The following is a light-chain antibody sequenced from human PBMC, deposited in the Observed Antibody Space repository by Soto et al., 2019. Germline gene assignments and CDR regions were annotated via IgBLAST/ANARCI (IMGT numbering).Light chain of an antibody. CDR2: AAS. CDR3: LQYYNFSWT. V-gene: IGKV1-6*01. J-gene: IGKJ1*01. Sequence: IQMTQSPSSLSASVGDRVAISCRASQDIRNTLAWYQQKPGEAPKLLIFAASNLQSGVPSRFSGSGSVTDFTPAITGLQPEDFATYYCLQYYNFSWTFGQGTKVDIK. CDR1: QDIRNT.